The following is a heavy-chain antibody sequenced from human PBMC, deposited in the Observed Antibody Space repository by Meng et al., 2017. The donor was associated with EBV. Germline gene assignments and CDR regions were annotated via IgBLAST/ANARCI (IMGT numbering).Heavy chain of an antibody. CDR1: GVYTSAGGVG. V-gene: IGHV2-5*02. CDR2: IYWDDAK. D-gene: IGHD6-6*01. CDR3: AHIIAARPFDY. Sequence: SGVYTSAGGVGVGCFRRPHGKVVEWLVLIYWDDAKRSSPSLKSRLTITNDTSKNQVVLTMTNIDPEDAATYYCAHIIAARPFDYWGQGTLVPVSS. J-gene: IGHJ4*02.